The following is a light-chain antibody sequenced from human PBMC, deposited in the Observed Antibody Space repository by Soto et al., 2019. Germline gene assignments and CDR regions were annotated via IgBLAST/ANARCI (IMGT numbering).Light chain of an antibody. CDR2: SAS. CDR3: QQCGSSPDN. V-gene: IGKV3-20*01. CDR1: QNVNSNC. Sequence: EIVLTQFPGTLSLSPGEGATLSCRASQNVNSNCIAWYQQKPGQAPRLLIYSASTRISGIPDRFSGSGSGTDFTLTISRLEPEDFAVYYCQQCGSSPDNFGRGTKLEIK. J-gene: IGKJ2*01.